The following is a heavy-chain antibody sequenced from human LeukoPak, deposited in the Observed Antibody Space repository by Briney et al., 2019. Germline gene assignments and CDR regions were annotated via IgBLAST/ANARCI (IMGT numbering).Heavy chain of an antibody. Sequence: GASVKLSCKASGYTFSNFGINWVRQAPGQGLEWMGWISGNNDNPNYGQKFQGRFTLTTDSSTSTAYMELRNLRSEDTAVYYCARDGTSTDDYWGQGTLVTVSS. CDR3: ARDGTSTDDY. J-gene: IGHJ4*02. CDR2: ISGNNDNP. V-gene: IGHV1-18*01. D-gene: IGHD2-2*01. CDR1: GYTFSNFG.